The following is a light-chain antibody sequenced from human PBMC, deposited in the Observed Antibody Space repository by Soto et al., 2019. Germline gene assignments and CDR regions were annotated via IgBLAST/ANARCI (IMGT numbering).Light chain of an antibody. CDR3: AAWDDSLDGPL. CDR2: TNN. J-gene: IGLJ2*01. Sequence: QSVLTQPPSASGTPGQRVTISCSGSSSNIGRNTVNWYQQLPGTAPKLLIYTNNQRPSGVPDRFSGSKSATSASLAISGLQSDDEADYYCAAWDDSLDGPLFGGGTKLTVL. V-gene: IGLV1-44*01. CDR1: SSNIGRNT.